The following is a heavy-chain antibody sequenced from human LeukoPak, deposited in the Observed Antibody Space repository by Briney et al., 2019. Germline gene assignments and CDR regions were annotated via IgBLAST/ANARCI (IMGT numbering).Heavy chain of an antibody. CDR1: GYTFTSNY. Sequence: ASLKDSCKASGYTFTSNYMHSVPHTPGQGLEWMGIINPSGGSTSYAQKFQGRVTMTRDTSTSTVYMELSSLRSEDTAVYYCALARGQLLVDYWGQGTLVTVSS. CDR3: ALARGQLLVDY. V-gene: IGHV1-46*01. D-gene: IGHD2-2*01. J-gene: IGHJ4*02. CDR2: INPSGGST.